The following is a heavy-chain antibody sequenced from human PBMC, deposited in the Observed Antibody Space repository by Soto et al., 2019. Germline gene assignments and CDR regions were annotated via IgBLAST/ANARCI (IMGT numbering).Heavy chain of an antibody. CDR2: LHHIGYT. Sequence: VRLQESGPGLVKPSETLSLTCDVSDFSITNDNWWSWVRQSPGGGLEWIGELHHIGYTTYNPSLASRVTMSVDTSKNQFFLKLHSVTAADTAVYYCTKNSAYALDYLGQGTLVTVSS. J-gene: IGHJ4*02. CDR1: DFSITNDNW. CDR3: TKNSAYALDY. D-gene: IGHD5-12*01. V-gene: IGHV4-4*02.